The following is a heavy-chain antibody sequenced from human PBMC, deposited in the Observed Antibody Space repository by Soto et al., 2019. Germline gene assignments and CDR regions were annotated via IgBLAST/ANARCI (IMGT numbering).Heavy chain of an antibody. CDR2: INPSGGST. CDR3: ASADYGDYVFDY. V-gene: IGHV1-46*03. CDR1: GYTFTSYY. J-gene: IGHJ4*02. D-gene: IGHD4-17*01. Sequence: QVQLVQSGAEVKKPGASVKVSCKASGYTFTSYYMHWVRQAPGQGLEWMGIINPSGGSTSYAQKFPGRVTMTRDTSTSTVYMELSSLRSEDTAVYYCASADYGDYVFDYWGQGTLVTVSS.